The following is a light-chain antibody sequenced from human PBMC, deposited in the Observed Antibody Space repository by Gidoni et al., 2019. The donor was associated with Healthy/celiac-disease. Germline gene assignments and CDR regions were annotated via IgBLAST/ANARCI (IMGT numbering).Light chain of an antibody. CDR2: AAS. CDR1: QSISSY. Sequence: DIQMTQSPSSLSASVGDRVTITCLASQSISSYLNWYQQKPGKAPKLLIYAASSLQSGVPSRFSGSGSGTDFTLTISSLQPEDFATYYCQQSYSPMYTFGQGTKLEIK. J-gene: IGKJ2*01. V-gene: IGKV1-39*01. CDR3: QQSYSPMYT.